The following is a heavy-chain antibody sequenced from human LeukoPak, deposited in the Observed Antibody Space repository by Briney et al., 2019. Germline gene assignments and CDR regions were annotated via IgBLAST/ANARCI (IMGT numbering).Heavy chain of an antibody. CDR2: ISGSGGST. CDR3: AKPNWGLNSHFDY. CDR1: GFTFSSYA. V-gene: IGHV3-23*01. J-gene: IGHJ4*02. D-gene: IGHD7-27*01. Sequence: GGSLRLSCAASGFTFSSYAMSWVRQAPGKGLEWVSAISGSGGSTYYADSVKGRFTISRDNSKNTPYLQMNSLRAEDTAGYYCAKPNWGLNSHFDYRGQGNLVNVSS.